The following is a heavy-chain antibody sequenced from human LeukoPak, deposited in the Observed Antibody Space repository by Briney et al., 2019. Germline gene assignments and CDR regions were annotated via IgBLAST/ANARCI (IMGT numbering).Heavy chain of an antibody. CDR1: GFTSSSYA. Sequence: QPGGSLRLSCAASGFTSSSYAMHWVRQAPGKGLEWVAVISYDGSNKYYADSVKGRFAISRDNSKNTLYLQMNSLRPEDTAVYYCARDVRRVGASPFDCWGQGTLVTVSS. D-gene: IGHD1-26*01. CDR3: ARDVRRVGASPFDC. V-gene: IGHV3-30*09. J-gene: IGHJ4*02. CDR2: ISYDGSNK.